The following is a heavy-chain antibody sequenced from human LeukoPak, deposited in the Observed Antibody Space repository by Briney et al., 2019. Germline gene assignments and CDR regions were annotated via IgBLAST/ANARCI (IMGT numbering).Heavy chain of an antibody. Sequence: ASVKVSCKVSGYTLTELSMHWVRQAPGKGLEWMGGFDPEDGETIYARKFQGRVTMTEDTSTDTAYMELSSLRSEDTAVYYCATSPLHCSSTSCLVDYWGQGTLVTVSS. V-gene: IGHV1-24*01. CDR3: ATSPLHCSSTSCLVDY. CDR1: GYTLTELS. D-gene: IGHD2-2*01. CDR2: FDPEDGET. J-gene: IGHJ4*02.